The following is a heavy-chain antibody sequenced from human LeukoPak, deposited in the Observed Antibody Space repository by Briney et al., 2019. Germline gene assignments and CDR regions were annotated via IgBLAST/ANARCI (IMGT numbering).Heavy chain of an antibody. D-gene: IGHD4-17*01. V-gene: IGHV3-48*01. Sequence: GGSLRLSCAASGFTFSSYSMNWVRQAPGKGLEWVSYISSSSSTIYYADSVKGRFTISRDNAKNSLYLQMNSLRAEDTAVYYCAALSLGGDYVQDAFDIGGQGTMVTVSS. CDR3: AALSLGGDYVQDAFDI. CDR1: GFTFSSYS. CDR2: ISSSSSTI. J-gene: IGHJ3*02.